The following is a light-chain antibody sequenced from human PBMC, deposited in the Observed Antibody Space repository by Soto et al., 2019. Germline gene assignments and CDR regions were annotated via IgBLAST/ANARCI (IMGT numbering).Light chain of an antibody. CDR1: QSVNKNY. Sequence: EIVLTQSPGTLSLSPGERATVSCRASQSVNKNYLAWYQQIPGQAPRLLIHGAFSRATGIPDRFSGRGSGTDFTLTISRLEPEDFAVYYCQHYGSSVWTFGQGTKVEIK. CDR2: GAF. CDR3: QHYGSSVWT. J-gene: IGKJ1*01. V-gene: IGKV3-20*01.